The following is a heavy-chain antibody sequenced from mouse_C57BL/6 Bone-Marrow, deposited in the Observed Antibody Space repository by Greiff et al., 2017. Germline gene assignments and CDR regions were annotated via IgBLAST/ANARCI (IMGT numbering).Heavy chain of an antibody. CDR3: ARMVTGGAWFAY. D-gene: IGHD2-2*01. J-gene: IGHJ3*01. CDR2: FHPYNDDP. Sequence: QVQLQQSGAELVKPGASVKMSCKASGYTFTTSPIEWLKQNHGKSLEWIGNFHPYNDDPKYNEKFKGKATLTVEKSSSTVYLELSRLTSDDSAVYYCARMVTGGAWFAYWGQGTLGTVSA. CDR1: GYTFTTSP. V-gene: IGHV1-47*01.